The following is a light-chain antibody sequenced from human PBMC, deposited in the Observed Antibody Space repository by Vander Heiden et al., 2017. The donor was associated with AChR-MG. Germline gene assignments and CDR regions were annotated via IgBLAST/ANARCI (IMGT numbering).Light chain of an antibody. J-gene: IGLJ1*01. V-gene: IGLV2-14*03. Sequence: QSALTQPASVYGSPGQSITISCTGTSSDVGGHNYVSWYQQHPGKAPKLMIYDVSNRPSGVSNRFSGSKSGNTASLTISGLQAEDEADYYCSSYTSSSTPYVFGTGTKVTVL. CDR3: SSYTSSSTPYV. CDR1: SSDVGGHNY. CDR2: DVS.